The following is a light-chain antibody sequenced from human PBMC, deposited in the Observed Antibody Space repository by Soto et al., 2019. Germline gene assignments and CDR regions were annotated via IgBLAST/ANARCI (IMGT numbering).Light chain of an antibody. Sequence: DIQMTQSPSSLSASIGDRVSITCRASQGVRTWLAWYRQKPGKAPEPLIYDASTLERGVPSRFSGTGSGTEFTLAINSLQPDDFATYYCRQYHRSSITFGQGTRLEIK. CDR2: DAS. J-gene: IGKJ5*01. CDR1: QGVRTW. V-gene: IGKV1-5*01. CDR3: RQYHRSSIT.